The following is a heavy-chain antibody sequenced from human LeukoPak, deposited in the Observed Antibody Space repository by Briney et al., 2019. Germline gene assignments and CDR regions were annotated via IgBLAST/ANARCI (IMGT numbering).Heavy chain of an antibody. CDR3: ARDVGGSGYFDY. Sequence: PSETLSLTCAVYGGSISSHYWSWIRQPPGKGLDWIGYIFHSGSTKYNSSLKSRVTMSVDTSKNQLSLKLSSVTAADTAMYYCARDVGGSGYFDYWGQGSLVTVSS. J-gene: IGHJ4*02. D-gene: IGHD3-16*01. CDR2: IFHSGST. CDR1: GGSISSHY. V-gene: IGHV4-59*11.